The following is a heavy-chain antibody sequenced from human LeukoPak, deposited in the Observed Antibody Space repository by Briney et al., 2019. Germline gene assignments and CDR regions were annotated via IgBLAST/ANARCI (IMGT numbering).Heavy chain of an antibody. CDR3: AKNNWTDMTFVDY. D-gene: IGHD1-20*01. CDR1: GFTFTNAS. J-gene: IGHJ4*02. V-gene: IGHV3-23*01. Sequence: GGALRLSCAASGFTFTNASMSSVRQAPGNGLDWDSTISCTGVGTLYADSVKARLTLSTDNPKNTLYLLMNSLRAEDTAVYYCAKNNWTDMTFVDYWGQGTLVTVSS. CDR2: ISCTGVGT.